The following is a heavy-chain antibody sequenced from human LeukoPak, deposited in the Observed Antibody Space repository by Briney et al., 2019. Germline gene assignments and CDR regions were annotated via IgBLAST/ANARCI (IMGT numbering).Heavy chain of an antibody. J-gene: IGHJ6*02. Sequence: SETLSLTCTVSGAFIGSYYWSWIRQPPGKGLEWIGYISPTAYTIYTPSLKSRVTISREMSANQFSLILSSVTAEDTAVYYCTRHDVVLVIGHGMAVWGQGTTVTVSS. V-gene: IGHV4-59*08. D-gene: IGHD3-10*01. CDR3: TRHDVVLVIGHGMAV. CDR2: ISPTAYT. CDR1: GAFIGSYY.